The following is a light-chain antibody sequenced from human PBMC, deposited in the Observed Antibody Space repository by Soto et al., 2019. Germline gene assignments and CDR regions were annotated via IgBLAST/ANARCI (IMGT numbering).Light chain of an antibody. CDR2: ANT. Sequence: QSVLTQPPSASGTPGQRVAISCSGSSSNIGSNTVSWYQQIPGTAPKLLISANTQRPSGVPDRFSGSKSDTSASLVISGLRSEDDADYYCATWDDSLDGPVFGGGTKVTVL. CDR3: ATWDDSLDGPV. V-gene: IGLV1-44*01. J-gene: IGLJ3*02. CDR1: SSNIGSNT.